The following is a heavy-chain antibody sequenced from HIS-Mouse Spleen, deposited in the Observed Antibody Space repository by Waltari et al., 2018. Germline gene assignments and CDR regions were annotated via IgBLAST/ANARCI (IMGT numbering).Heavy chain of an antibody. CDR1: GGTFSSYA. J-gene: IGHJ4*02. D-gene: IGHD4-4*01. CDR2: IIPILGIA. Sequence: QVQLVQSGAAVTKPGSSVKVSCKASGGTFSSYAIRWLRQAPGQGLEWMGRIIPILGIANYAQKFQGRVTITADKSTSTAYMELSSLRSEDTAVYYCARDGGDDYSSYWGQGTLVTVSS. CDR3: ARDGGDDYSSY. V-gene: IGHV1-69*04.